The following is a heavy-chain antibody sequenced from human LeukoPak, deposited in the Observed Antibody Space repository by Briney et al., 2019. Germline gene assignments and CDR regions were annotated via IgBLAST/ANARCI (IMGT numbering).Heavy chain of an antibody. D-gene: IGHD3-10*01. CDR3: ARDRWFGNIPSGFDY. CDR2: IYTSGTT. CDR1: GGSISSYY. Sequence: SETLSLTCTVSGGSISSYYWSWIRQPAGKGLEWIGRIYTSGTTNYIPSLKSRVTMSVDTSKNQFSLKLSSVTAADTAVYYCARDRWFGNIPSGFDYWGQGTLVTVSS. V-gene: IGHV4-4*07. J-gene: IGHJ4*02.